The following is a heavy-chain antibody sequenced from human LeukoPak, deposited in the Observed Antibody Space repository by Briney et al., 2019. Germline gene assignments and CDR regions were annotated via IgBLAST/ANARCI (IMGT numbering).Heavy chain of an antibody. D-gene: IGHD6-19*01. Sequence: GGSLRLSCSASGXTFDRFAMHWVRQAPGKGLEYLSGIGSNGRSTHNADSVKGRFTISRDNSKNTLFLQMTSLRAEDTAVYYCVNQIGGWVYWGQGTLVTVSS. V-gene: IGHV3-64D*06. CDR1: GXTFDRFA. CDR3: VNQIGGWVY. CDR2: IGSNGRST. J-gene: IGHJ4*02.